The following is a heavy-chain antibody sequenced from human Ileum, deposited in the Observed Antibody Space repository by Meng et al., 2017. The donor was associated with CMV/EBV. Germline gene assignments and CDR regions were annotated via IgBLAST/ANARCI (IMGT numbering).Heavy chain of an antibody. CDR3: ARVSTIGAPDY. CDR2: IYYRGST. CDR1: GDSISSYY. J-gene: IGHJ4*02. V-gene: IGHV4-59*01. Sequence: LTCTVSGDSISSYYWNWLRQPPGKGLEWIGYIYYRGSTNYNPSLKSRVSMSVDTSKKQFSLRLSSVTAADSAVYYCARVSTIGAPDYWGQGTLVTVSS. D-gene: IGHD6-6*01.